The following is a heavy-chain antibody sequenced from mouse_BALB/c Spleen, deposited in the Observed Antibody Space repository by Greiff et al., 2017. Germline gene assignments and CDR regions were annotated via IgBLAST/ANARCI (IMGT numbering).Heavy chain of an antibody. CDR3: ARKGRYDGYAMDY. CDR1: GYSITSGYY. CDR2: ISYDGSN. V-gene: IGHV3-6*02. D-gene: IGHD2-14*01. Sequence: VQLKESGPGLVKPSQSLSLTCSVTGYSITSGYYWNWIRQFPGNKLEWMGYISYDGSNNYNPSLKNRISITRDTSKNQFFLKLNSVTTEDTATYYCARKGRYDGYAMDYWGQGTSVTVSS. J-gene: IGHJ4*01.